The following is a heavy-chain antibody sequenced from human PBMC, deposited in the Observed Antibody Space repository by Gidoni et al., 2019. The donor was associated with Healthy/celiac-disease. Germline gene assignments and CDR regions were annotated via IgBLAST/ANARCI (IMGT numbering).Heavy chain of an antibody. CDR2: IYWDDDK. D-gene: IGHD6-19*01. V-gene: IGHV2-5*02. J-gene: IGHJ3*02. CDR1: GVSLSTSGVG. CDR3: AHSGSSGWGGAFDI. Sequence: QITLKESGPTLVKPTQTLTLTCTFSGVSLSTSGVGVGWIRQPPGKALEWLALIYWDDDKRYSPSLKSRLTITKDTSKNQVVLTRTNMDPVDTATYYCAHSGSSGWGGAFDIWGQGTMVTVSS.